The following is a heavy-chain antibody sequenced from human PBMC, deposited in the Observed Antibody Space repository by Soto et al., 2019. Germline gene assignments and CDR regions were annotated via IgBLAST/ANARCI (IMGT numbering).Heavy chain of an antibody. CDR2: ISTSNSAI. V-gene: IGHV3-48*02. Sequence: EVQLVESGGGLVQSGVSLRLSCAASGFSFSSYCMNWVRQAPGKGLEWISYISTSNSAIYYAESVKGRFTISRDDAKSSLSLQMDRVRDEDTAVYYCARDLLGTSSIDSWGQGTLVTVSS. CDR1: GFSFSSYC. J-gene: IGHJ4*02. D-gene: IGHD1-26*01. CDR3: ARDLLGTSSIDS.